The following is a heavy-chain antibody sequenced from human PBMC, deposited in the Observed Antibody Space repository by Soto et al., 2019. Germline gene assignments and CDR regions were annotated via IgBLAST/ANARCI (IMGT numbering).Heavy chain of an antibody. D-gene: IGHD6-19*01. V-gene: IGHV1-24*01. CDR1: GYTLTELS. CDR2: FDPEDGET. Sequence: ASVKASCKVSGYTLTELSMHWVRQAPGKGLEWMGGFDPEDGETIYAQKFQGRVTMTEDTSTDTAYMELSSLRSEDTAVYYCATITGGWDYYFDYWGQGTLVTVSS. J-gene: IGHJ4*02. CDR3: ATITGGWDYYFDY.